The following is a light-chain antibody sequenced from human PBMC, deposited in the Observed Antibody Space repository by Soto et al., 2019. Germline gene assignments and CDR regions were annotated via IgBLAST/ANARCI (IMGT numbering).Light chain of an antibody. CDR1: QSVLYSSNNKNY. Sequence: DIVVTQSPDSLAVSLGERATINCKSSQSVLYSSNNKNYLAWYRQKPGQPPKLLIYWASTRESGVPDRFSGCSSGTDFTLTISSLQAEDVAVYYCQQYYSAPRAFGQGTKLEIK. V-gene: IGKV4-1*01. CDR3: QQYYSAPRA. CDR2: WAS. J-gene: IGKJ2*01.